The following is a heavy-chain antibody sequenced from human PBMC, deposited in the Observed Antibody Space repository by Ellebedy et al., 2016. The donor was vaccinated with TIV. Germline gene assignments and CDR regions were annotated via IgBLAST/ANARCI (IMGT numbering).Heavy chain of an antibody. D-gene: IGHD2-2*01. J-gene: IGHJ5*02. V-gene: IGHV4-30-2*01. CDR1: GGSISSGGYS. CDR2: IYHSGST. Sequence: SETLSLTXAVSGGSISSGGYSWSWIRQPPGKGLEWIGYIYHSGSTYYNPSLKSRVTISVDRSKNQFSLKLSSVTAADTAVYYCARGGYCSSTSCPGLSDYNWFDPWGQGTLVTVSS. CDR3: ARGGYCSSTSCPGLSDYNWFDP.